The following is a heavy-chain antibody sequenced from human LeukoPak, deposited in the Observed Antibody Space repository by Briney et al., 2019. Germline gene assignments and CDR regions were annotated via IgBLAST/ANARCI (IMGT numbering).Heavy chain of an antibody. V-gene: IGHV4-39*07. J-gene: IGHJ5*02. Sequence: SETLSLTCTVSGGSISSSSYYWGWIRQPPGKGLEWIGSIYYSGSTYYNPSLKSRVTISLDTSKNQFSLKLSSVTAADTAVYYCARDNRWFGEYGFDPWGQGTLVTVSS. CDR2: IYYSGST. CDR1: GGSISSSSYY. CDR3: ARDNRWFGEYGFDP. D-gene: IGHD3-10*01.